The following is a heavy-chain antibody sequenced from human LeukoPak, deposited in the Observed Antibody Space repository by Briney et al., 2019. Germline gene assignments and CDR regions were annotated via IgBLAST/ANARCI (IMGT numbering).Heavy chain of an antibody. CDR2: IKQDGSEK. J-gene: IGHJ4*02. Sequence: GGSLRLSCAASGFTFSGYWMSWVRQAPGKGLEWVANIKQDGSEKYYVDSVKGRFTISRDNAKNSLSLQMNTLRAEDTAVFYCARARAQTFSFDSSGYYLDYWGQGALVTVSS. D-gene: IGHD3-22*01. V-gene: IGHV3-7*01. CDR3: ARARAQTFSFDSSGYYLDY. CDR1: GFTFSGYW.